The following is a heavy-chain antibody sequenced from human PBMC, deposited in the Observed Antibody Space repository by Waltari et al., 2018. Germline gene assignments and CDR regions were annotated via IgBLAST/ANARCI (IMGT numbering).Heavy chain of an antibody. CDR1: GYTFTSYD. D-gene: IGHD5-12*01. V-gene: IGHV1-8*03. CDR2: MNPNSGNT. J-gene: IGHJ6*02. Sequence: QVQPVQSGAEVKKPGASVKVSCKASGYTFTSYDINWVRRATGQGLEWMGWMNPNSGNTGYAQKFQGRGTITRNTSISTAYMELSSLRSEDTAVYYCARGLVGYSGYDSKDYYYYGMDVWGQGTTVTVSS. CDR3: ARGLVGYSGYDSKDYYYYGMDV.